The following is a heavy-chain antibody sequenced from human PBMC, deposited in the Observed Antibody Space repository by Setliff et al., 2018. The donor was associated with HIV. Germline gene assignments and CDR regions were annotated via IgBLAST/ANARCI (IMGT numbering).Heavy chain of an antibody. CDR2: IHYSGIT. CDR3: ALLYPYSGYLGY. D-gene: IGHD1-26*01. J-gene: IGHJ4*02. CDR1: GDSISSGGFY. V-gene: IGHV4-61*08. Sequence: SETLSLTCTVSGDSISSGGFYCNWFRQYPEKGLEWIGWIHYSGITNYIPSLKSRVTISLDTSKNRFSLKLSSVTAADTAIYYCALLYPYSGYLGYWGQGTLVTVSS.